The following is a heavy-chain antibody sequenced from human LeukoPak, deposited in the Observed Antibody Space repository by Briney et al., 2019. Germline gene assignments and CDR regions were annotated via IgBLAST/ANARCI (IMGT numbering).Heavy chain of an antibody. CDR3: AREGLDCSSTSCYERDY. J-gene: IGHJ4*02. CDR2: VNWNGGNT. V-gene: IGHV3-20*04. Sequence: GGSLRLSCAASGFTFDDYGMTWVRQAPGKGLEWVSGVNWNGGNTGYADSVKGRFTISRDNAQNSLYLQMNSLRADDTALYYCAREGLDCSSTSCYERDYWGQGTLVTVSS. D-gene: IGHD2-2*01. CDR1: GFTFDDYG.